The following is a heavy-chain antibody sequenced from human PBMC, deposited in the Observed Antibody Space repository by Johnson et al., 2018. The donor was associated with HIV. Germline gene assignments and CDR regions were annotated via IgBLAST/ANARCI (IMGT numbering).Heavy chain of an antibody. D-gene: IGHD5-24*01. CDR1: GFTFDDYT. J-gene: IGHJ3*02. CDR2: ISWDGGST. CDR3: ARVGRGEMATAPLDAFDI. V-gene: IGHV3-43*01. Sequence: VQLVESGGVVVQPGGSLRLSCAASGFTFDDYTMHWVRQAPGKGLEWVSLISWDGGSTYYADSVKARFTIYRDTAKNSLYLQMNSLRAEDTAVYYCARVGRGEMATAPLDAFDIWGQGTMVTVSS.